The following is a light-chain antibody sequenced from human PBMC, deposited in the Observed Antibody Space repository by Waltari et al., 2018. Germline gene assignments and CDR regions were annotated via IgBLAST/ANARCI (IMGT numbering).Light chain of an antibody. J-gene: IGLJ2*01. Sequence: SYVVTQSPSVSVAPGETARLTWGGDNIGSKSVHWYQQRPGQAPVLVISYDSDRPSGIPERFSGSNSGNTATLTISWVEAEDEADYYCLVWHSTIDHQGVFGGGTKLTVL. CDR2: YDS. CDR1: NIGSKS. CDR3: LVWHSTIDHQGV. V-gene: IGLV3-21*04.